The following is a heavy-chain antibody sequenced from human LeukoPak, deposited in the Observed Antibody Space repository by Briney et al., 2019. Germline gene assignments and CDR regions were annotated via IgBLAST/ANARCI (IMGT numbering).Heavy chain of an antibody. Sequence: ASVKVSCKASGYTFTSYGISWVRQPPGQGLEWMGWINAYNGNTNYAQKLQGRVTMATDTSTSTAYMELRSLRSDDTAVYYCAREGYGDNVGNWFDPWGQGTLVTVSS. CDR2: INAYNGNT. CDR1: GYTFTSYG. V-gene: IGHV1-18*01. J-gene: IGHJ5*02. D-gene: IGHD4-17*01. CDR3: AREGYGDNVGNWFDP.